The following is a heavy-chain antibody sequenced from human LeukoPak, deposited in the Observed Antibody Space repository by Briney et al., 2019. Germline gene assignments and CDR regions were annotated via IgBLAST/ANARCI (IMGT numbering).Heavy chain of an antibody. D-gene: IGHD1-26*01. Sequence: PGGSLRLSCAASGFTFSSYSMIWVRQAPGKGLEWVSSISSSSSYIYYADSVKGRFTISRDNAKNSLYLQMNSLRAEDTAVYYCARDLSGSPRHFDYWGQGTLVTVSS. CDR2: ISSSSSYI. J-gene: IGHJ4*02. V-gene: IGHV3-21*01. CDR1: GFTFSSYS. CDR3: ARDLSGSPRHFDY.